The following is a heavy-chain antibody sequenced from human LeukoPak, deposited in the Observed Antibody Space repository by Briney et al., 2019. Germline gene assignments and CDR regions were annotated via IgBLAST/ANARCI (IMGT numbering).Heavy chain of an antibody. CDR2: ISSSSSTI. CDR1: GFTFSSYS. CDR3: ARGGALLWTTTVTSFDY. V-gene: IGHV3-48*01. Sequence: GGSLRLSCAASGFTFSSYSMNWVRQAPGKGLEWVSYISSSSSTIYYADSVKGRFTISRDNAKNSLYLQMNSLRAEDTAVYYCARGGALLWTTTVTSFDYWGQGTLVTVSS. D-gene: IGHD4-11*01. J-gene: IGHJ4*02.